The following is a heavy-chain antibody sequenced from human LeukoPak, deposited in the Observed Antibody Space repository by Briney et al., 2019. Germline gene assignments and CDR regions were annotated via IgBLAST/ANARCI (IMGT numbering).Heavy chain of an antibody. J-gene: IGHJ4*02. CDR2: IYHSGST. D-gene: IGHD3-22*01. CDR1: GYSISSDYY. Sequence: SETLSLTCTVSGYSISSDYYWGWIRQPPGKGLEWIGSIYHSGSTYYNPSLKSRLTISVDTSKNQFSLKLSSVTAADTAVYYCAREYYGSSGYYNDYWGQGALVTVSS. CDR3: AREYYGSSGYYNDY. V-gene: IGHV4-38-2*02.